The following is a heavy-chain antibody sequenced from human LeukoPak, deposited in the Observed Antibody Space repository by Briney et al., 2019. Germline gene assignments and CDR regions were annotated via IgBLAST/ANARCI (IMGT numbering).Heavy chain of an antibody. CDR1: GASISSGDYY. D-gene: IGHD2-21*01. J-gene: IGHJ4*02. CDR3: ARDDQFRWFDY. Sequence: KPSQTLSLTCTVAGASISSGDYYWSWIRQPPGKGLEWIGYIYYSGTTYYNPSLKSRITISVDTSKNQFSLKLSSVTAADTAVYNCARDDQFRWFDYWGQGTLVTVSS. CDR2: IYYSGTT. V-gene: IGHV4-30-4*08.